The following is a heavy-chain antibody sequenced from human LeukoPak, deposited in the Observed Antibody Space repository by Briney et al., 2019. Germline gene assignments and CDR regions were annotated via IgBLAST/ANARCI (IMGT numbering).Heavy chain of an antibody. CDR1: GYTFNLFA. CDR2: ISGSSENT. CDR3: ARGDREYQLLYTVY. J-gene: IGHJ4*02. V-gene: IGHV3-23*01. D-gene: IGHD2-2*02. Sequence: GGSLRLSCAASGYTFNLFAMSWVRQAPGKGLEWVSTISGSSENTHYPDSVRGRFTISRDNFKNTLYLQINSLRAEDTAVYYCARGDREYQLLYTVYWGQGTLVTVSS.